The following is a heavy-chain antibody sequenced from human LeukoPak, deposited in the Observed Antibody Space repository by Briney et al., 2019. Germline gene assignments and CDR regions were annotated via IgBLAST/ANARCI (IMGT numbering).Heavy chain of an antibody. Sequence: SETLSLTCTVSGGSITSYYWSWIRQPAGKGLEWIGRVYTSGNTNYNPSLKSRVTMSVDTSKNQFSLTLSSVTAADTAVYYCARVQDFETRGYYLGYWGHGTLVTVSS. D-gene: IGHD3-22*01. CDR1: GGSITSYY. CDR2: VYTSGNT. CDR3: ARVQDFETRGYYLGY. J-gene: IGHJ4*01. V-gene: IGHV4-4*07.